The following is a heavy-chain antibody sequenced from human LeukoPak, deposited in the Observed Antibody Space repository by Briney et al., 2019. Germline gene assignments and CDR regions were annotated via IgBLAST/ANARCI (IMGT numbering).Heavy chain of an antibody. D-gene: IGHD1-26*01. CDR3: ARDHSGSYYSYFDY. V-gene: IGHV1-69*13. J-gene: IGHJ4*02. CDR1: GGTFSSYA. Sequence: ASVKVSCKASGGTFSSYAISWVRQAPGQGLEWMGGIIPIFGTANYAQKFQGRVTITADESTSTAYMELSSLRSEDTAMYYCARDHSGSYYSYFDYWGQGTLVTVSS. CDR2: IIPIFGTA.